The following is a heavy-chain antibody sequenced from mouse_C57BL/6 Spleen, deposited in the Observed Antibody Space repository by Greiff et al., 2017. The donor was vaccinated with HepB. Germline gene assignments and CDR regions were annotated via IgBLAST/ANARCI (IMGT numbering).Heavy chain of an antibody. V-gene: IGHV6-6*01. CDR2: IRNKANNHAT. D-gene: IGHD2-3*01. Sequence: EVKLVESGGGLVQPGGSMKLSCAASGFTFSDAWMDWVRQSPEKGLEWVAEIRNKANNHATYYAESVKGRFTISRDDSKSSVYLQMNSLRAEDTGIYYCTRRRWSEYYFDYWGQGTTLTVSS. J-gene: IGHJ2*01. CDR1: GFTFSDAW. CDR3: TRRRWSEYYFDY.